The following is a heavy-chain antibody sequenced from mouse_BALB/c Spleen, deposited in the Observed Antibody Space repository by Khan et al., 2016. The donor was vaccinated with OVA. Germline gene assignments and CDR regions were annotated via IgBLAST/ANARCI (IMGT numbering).Heavy chain of an antibody. CDR1: GFTFSSFG. V-gene: IGHV5-17*02. CDR3: TRSMISTWYFDV. CDR2: VSSGSATI. Sequence: EVQLLETGGGLVQPGGSRKLSCAASGFTFSSFGMHWVRQAPEKGLEWVAYVSSGSATIYYADTVKGRFTISRDNPKNTLFLHMTSLRSEDTAIYYCTRSMISTWYFDVWGAGTTVTVSS. D-gene: IGHD2-4*01. J-gene: IGHJ1*01.